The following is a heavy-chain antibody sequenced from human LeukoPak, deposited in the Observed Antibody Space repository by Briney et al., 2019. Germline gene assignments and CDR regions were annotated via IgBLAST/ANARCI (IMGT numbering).Heavy chain of an antibody. V-gene: IGHV4-34*01. CDR2: INHSGST. CDR1: GGSFSGYY. J-gene: IGHJ4*02. CDR3: ARLYIAAAGKAVVY. D-gene: IGHD6-13*01. Sequence: SETLSLTCAVYGGSFSGYYWSWIRQPPGKGLEWIGEINHSGSTNYNPSLKSRVTISVDTSKNQFSLKLSSVTAADTAVYYCARLYIAAAGKAVVYWGQGTLVTVSS.